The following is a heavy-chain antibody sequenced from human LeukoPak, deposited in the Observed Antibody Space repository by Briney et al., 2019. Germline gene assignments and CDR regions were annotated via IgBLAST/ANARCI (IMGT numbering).Heavy chain of an antibody. CDR2: ISGSDGST. CDR1: GFTFSNYA. V-gene: IGHV3-23*01. Sequence: GSLRLSCAASGFTFSNYAMSWVRQAPGKGLEWVSAISGSDGSTYYADSVKGRFTISRDDSKNTLYLQMNSLKTEDTAVYYCTTETYYYGSGSYYNPCYYFDYWGQGTLVTVSS. CDR3: TTETYYYGSGSYYNPCYYFDY. D-gene: IGHD3-10*01. J-gene: IGHJ4*02.